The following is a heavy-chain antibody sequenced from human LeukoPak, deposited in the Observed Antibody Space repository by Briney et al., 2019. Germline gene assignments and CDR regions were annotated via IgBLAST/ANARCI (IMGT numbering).Heavy chain of an antibody. J-gene: IGHJ3*02. D-gene: IGHD6-13*01. Sequence: PSETLSLTCTVSGGSISSYYWSWIRQPAGKGLEWVGRIYTSGSTNYNPSLKSRVTMSVDTSKNQFSLKLSSVTAADTAVYYCARDLQQLVTGGFDIWGQGTMVTVSS. CDR1: GGSISSYY. CDR2: IYTSGST. CDR3: ARDLQQLVTGGFDI. V-gene: IGHV4-4*07.